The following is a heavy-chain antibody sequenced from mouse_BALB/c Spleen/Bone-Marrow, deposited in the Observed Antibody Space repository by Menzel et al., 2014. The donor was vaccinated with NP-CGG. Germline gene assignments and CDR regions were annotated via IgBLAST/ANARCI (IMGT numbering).Heavy chain of an antibody. Sequence: EVHVVESGGGLVQPRGSRKLSCAASGFTFSGFGMHWVRQAPEKGLEWVAYISRGSSTIYYADTVKGRFTISRDNPKNTLFLQMTSLRSEDTAMYYCARSGITTGSYWNIDSRGAGTTVTDTS. CDR2: ISRGSSTI. V-gene: IGHV5-17*02. CDR3: ARSGITTGSYWNIDS. J-gene: IGHJ1*01. CDR1: GFTFSGFG. D-gene: IGHD1-1*01.